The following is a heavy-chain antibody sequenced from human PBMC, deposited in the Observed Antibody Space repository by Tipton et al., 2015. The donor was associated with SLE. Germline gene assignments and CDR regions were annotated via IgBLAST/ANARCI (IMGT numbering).Heavy chain of an antibody. CDR1: GDSIITSY. CDR3: ASFDPDY. V-gene: IGHV4-59*08. Sequence: TLSLTCTVSGDSIITSYWSWIRQPPGKGLEWIGYIYYSGSTNYNPSLKSRVTISVDTSKNQFSLKLSSVTAADTAVYYCASFDPDYWGQGTLVTVSS. CDR2: IYYSGST. J-gene: IGHJ4*02.